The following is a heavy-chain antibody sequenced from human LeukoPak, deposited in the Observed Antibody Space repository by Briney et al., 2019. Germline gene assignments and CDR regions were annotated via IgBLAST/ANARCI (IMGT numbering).Heavy chain of an antibody. D-gene: IGHD3-16*01. J-gene: IGHJ4*02. V-gene: IGHV4-59*01. CDR1: GGSISSYY. Sequence: PSETLSLTCTVSGGSISSYYWSWIRQPPGKGLEWIGNIFYSGMTNYSPSLKSRVTISVDTSKKQFSLKLRSVTAADTAVYYCARDGGGAIDYWGQGTLATVSS. CDR2: IFYSGMT. CDR3: ARDGGGAIDY.